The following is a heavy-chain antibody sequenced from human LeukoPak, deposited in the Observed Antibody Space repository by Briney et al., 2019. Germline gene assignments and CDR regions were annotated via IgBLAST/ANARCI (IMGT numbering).Heavy chain of an antibody. J-gene: IGHJ4*02. D-gene: IGHD4-17*01. CDR2: IKQDGSEK. V-gene: IGHV3-7*01. CDR3: ARTTTVTTPFDY. Sequence: GGSLRLSCAASGFTSSSYWMSWVRQAPGKGVEWVANIKQDGSEKYYVDSVKGRFTISRDNAKNSLYLQMTSLRAEDTAVYFCARTTTVTTPFDYWGQGTLVTVSS. CDR1: GFTSSSYW.